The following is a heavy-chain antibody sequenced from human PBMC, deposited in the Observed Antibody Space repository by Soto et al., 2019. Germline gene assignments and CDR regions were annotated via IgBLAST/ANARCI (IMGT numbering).Heavy chain of an antibody. D-gene: IGHD3-9*01. J-gene: IGHJ5*02. V-gene: IGHV1-3*01. CDR2: INAGNGNT. CDR1: GYTFTSYA. Sequence: ASAKVSCKASGYTFTSYAMHWVRQDPGQRLEWMGWINAGNGNTKYSQKFQGRVTITRDTSASTAYMELSSLRSEDTAVYYCARGSRFTIYGGWFDPWGQGTLVTVSS. CDR3: ARGSRFTIYGGWFDP.